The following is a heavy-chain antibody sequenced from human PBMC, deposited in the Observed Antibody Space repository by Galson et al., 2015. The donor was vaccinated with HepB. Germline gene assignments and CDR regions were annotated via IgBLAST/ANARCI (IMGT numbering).Heavy chain of an antibody. Sequence: PALVKPTQTLTLTCTFSGFSLNSGAMCVNWIRQPPGKALEWLARIDWDDDKYYSASLKTRLTISKDTSKNQVVLTMTNMDPVDTATYYCARSQPTTPFDPWGQGTLVTVSS. CDR3: ARSQPTTPFDP. D-gene: IGHD1-1*01. CDR1: GFSLNSGAMC. J-gene: IGHJ5*02. CDR2: IDWDDDK. V-gene: IGHV2-70*11.